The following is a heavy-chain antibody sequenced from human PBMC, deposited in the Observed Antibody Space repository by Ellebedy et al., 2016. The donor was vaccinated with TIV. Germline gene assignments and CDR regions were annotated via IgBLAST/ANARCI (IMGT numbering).Heavy chain of an antibody. CDR1: GFTFSSYW. CDR3: ARGRGGSTGSDYFDY. D-gene: IGHD2-2*01. Sequence: GESLKISCAASGFTFSSYWTSWVRQAPGKGLEWVANIKQDESEKYYVGSVKGRFTISRDNSKNTLYLQMNSLRGEDTAVYYCARGRGGSTGSDYFDYWGQGTLVTVSS. V-gene: IGHV3-7*02. CDR2: IKQDESEK. J-gene: IGHJ4*02.